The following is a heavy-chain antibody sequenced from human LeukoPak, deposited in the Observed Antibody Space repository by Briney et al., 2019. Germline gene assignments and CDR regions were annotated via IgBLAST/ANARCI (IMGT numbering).Heavy chain of an antibody. V-gene: IGHV5-51*01. J-gene: IGHJ2*01. D-gene: IGHD3-10*01. CDR2: IHFGDSDP. CDR1: GFTSYW. CDR3: ARPLYGSGAHDWYFDL. Sequence: GESLKISCKGSGFTSYWIAWVRQMPGKGLEWMGIIHFGDSDPRYSPSFQGQVTISVDKSISTAYLQWSSRKASDTAMYYCARPLYGSGAHDWYFDLWGRGTLVTVSS.